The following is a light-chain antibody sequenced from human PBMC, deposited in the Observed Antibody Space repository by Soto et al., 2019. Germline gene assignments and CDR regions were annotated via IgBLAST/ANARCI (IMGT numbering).Light chain of an antibody. CDR1: QSVSSNY. J-gene: IGKJ1*01. CDR3: QHYGSSPET. Sequence: EIVLTQSPGTLSLYPGERATLSCRASQSVSSNYLAWYQQKPGQAPRLLIYGASSRATGIPDRFSGSGSGTDFTLTISRLEPEDFAVYYCQHYGSSPETFGQGTKVDIK. V-gene: IGKV3-20*01. CDR2: GAS.